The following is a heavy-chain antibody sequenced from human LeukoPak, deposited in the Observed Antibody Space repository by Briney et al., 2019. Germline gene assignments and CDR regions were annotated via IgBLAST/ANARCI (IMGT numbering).Heavy chain of an antibody. V-gene: IGHV3-11*04. D-gene: IGHD3-22*01. CDR3: ARDLKRRVYYDSSGSDDAFDI. CDR1: GLTFSDYY. Sequence: GGSLRLSCAASGLTFSDYYMNWIRQAPGKGLEWVSYISSSGSYIYYADSVKGRFTISRDNAKNSLYLQMNSLRAEDTAVYYCARDLKRRVYYDSSGSDDAFDIWGQGTMVTVSS. J-gene: IGHJ3*02. CDR2: ISSSGSYI.